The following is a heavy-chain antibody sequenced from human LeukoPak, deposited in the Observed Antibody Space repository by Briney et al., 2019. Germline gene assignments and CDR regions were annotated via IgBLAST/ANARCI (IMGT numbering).Heavy chain of an antibody. J-gene: IGHJ4*02. CDR1: GFSFSTYA. CDR3: ARWPEGQRSLDS. CDR2: IAGSSDST. D-gene: IGHD5-24*01. V-gene: IGHV3-23*01. Sequence: GGSLRLSCAASGFSFSTYAMTWVRQVPGKGLKWVSAIAGSSDSTYYADSVKGRFTISRDNSKNTLYLQMNILRVEDTAVYYCARWPEGQRSLDSWGQGTLVTVSS.